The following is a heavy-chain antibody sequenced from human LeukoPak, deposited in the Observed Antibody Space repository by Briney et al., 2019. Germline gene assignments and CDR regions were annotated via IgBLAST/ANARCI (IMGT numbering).Heavy chain of an antibody. CDR3: ARSLIRTTLRFDS. CDR1: GGSITNYH. Sequence: SETLSLTCTVSGGSITNYHWSWIRQPPGKGLEWIGYIYYTGTTNYNPSLKSRVTISVDTSKNQFSLNLRSVTAADTAVYYCARSLIRTTLRFDSWGQGTLVTVSS. CDR2: IYYTGTT. D-gene: IGHD3-16*01. J-gene: IGHJ4*02. V-gene: IGHV4-59*01.